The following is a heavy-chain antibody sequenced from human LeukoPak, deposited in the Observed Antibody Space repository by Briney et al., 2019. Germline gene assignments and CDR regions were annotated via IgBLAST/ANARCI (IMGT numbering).Heavy chain of an antibody. CDR1: GGTFISYA. J-gene: IGHJ6*02. CDR2: IIPIFGIA. D-gene: IGHD4-17*01. V-gene: IGHV1-69*04. CDR3: ATQVTTVPEKVNFRNWGYGMDV. Sequence: SVKVSCKASGGTFISYAISWVRQAPGQGLEWMGRIIPIFGIANYAQKFQGRVTITADKSTSTAYMELSSLRSEDTAVYYCATQVTTVPEKVNFRNWGYGMDVWGQGTTVTVSS.